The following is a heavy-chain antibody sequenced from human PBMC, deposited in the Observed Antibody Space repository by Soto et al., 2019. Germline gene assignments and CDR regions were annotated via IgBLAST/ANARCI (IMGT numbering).Heavy chain of an antibody. V-gene: IGHV3-23*01. D-gene: IGHD6-19*01. CDR3: AKDRYAGYTSGWFGRGVFDY. CDR2: ISASGGTT. CDR1: GFTFSSYA. J-gene: IGHJ4*02. Sequence: PGGSLRLSCAAAGFTFSSYAMILVRPAPGKGLEWVSAISASGGTTYYADSVKGRFTISRDNSKNTLYLEMNSLRAEGTAVYYCAKDRYAGYTSGWFGRGVFDYWGQGALVTVSS.